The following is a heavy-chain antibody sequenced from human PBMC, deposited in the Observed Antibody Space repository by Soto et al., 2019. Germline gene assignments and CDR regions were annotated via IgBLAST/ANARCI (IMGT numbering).Heavy chain of an antibody. Sequence: QVQLVESGGGVVQPGRSLRLSCAASGFTFSSYAMHWVRQAPGKGLEWVAVISYDGSNKYYADSVKGRFTISRDNSKNTLYLQMNSLRAEDTAVYYCATETGEVSYFDYWGQGTLVTVSS. CDR1: GFTFSSYA. CDR2: ISYDGSNK. CDR3: ATETGEVSYFDY. V-gene: IGHV3-30-3*01. J-gene: IGHJ4*02. D-gene: IGHD1-1*01.